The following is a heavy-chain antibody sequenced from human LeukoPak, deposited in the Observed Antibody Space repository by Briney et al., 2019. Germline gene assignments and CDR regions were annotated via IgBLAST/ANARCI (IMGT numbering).Heavy chain of an antibody. D-gene: IGHD1-1*01. CDR1: GFTFSSYG. V-gene: IGHV3-23*03. CDR2: IYSGGST. Sequence: QTGGSLRLSCAASGFTFSSYGMTWVRQAPGKGLEWVSVIYSGGSTYYADSVKGRFTVSRDNSKNTLYLQMNSLRAEDTAVYYCASTTRGGTYYYYMDVWGKGTTVTISS. J-gene: IGHJ6*03. CDR3: ASTTRGGTYYYYMDV.